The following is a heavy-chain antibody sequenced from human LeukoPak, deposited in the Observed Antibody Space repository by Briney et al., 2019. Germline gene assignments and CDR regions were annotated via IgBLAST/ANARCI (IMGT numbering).Heavy chain of an antibody. CDR3: ATTTVVTPYYYYGMDG. CDR2: ISSSSITI. Sequence: PGGSLRLSCAASGFTFSSYSMNWVRQAPGKGLEWISYISSSSITIYYADSVKGRFTISRDNAKNSLYLQMNSLRAEDTAVYYCATTTVVTPYYYYGMDGWGQGTTVTLSS. J-gene: IGHJ6*02. CDR1: GFTFSSYS. V-gene: IGHV3-48*04. D-gene: IGHD4-23*01.